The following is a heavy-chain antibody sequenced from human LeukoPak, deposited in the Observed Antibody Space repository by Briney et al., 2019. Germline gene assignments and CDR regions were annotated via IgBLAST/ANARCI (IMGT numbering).Heavy chain of an antibody. CDR2: ISYDGSNK. Sequence: GGSLRLSCAASGFTFSSYAMHWVRQAPGKGLEWVAVISYDGSNKYYADSVKGRFTISRDNSKNTLYLQMNSLRAEDTAVYYCARDGDFGEYFDYWGQGTLVTFPS. J-gene: IGHJ4*02. D-gene: IGHD3-10*01. V-gene: IGHV3-30*01. CDR1: GFTFSSYA. CDR3: ARDGDFGEYFDY.